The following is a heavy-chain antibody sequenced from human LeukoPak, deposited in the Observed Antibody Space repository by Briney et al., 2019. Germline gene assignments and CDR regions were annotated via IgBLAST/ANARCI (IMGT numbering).Heavy chain of an antibody. V-gene: IGHV3-11*01. D-gene: IGHD6-19*01. J-gene: IGHJ4*02. CDR1: GFTFSDYY. Sequence: GGSLRLSCAASGFTFSDYYMSWIRQAPGKGLEGVSYISNSGSTIYYADSVKGRFTISRDNAKNSLYLQMNSLRAEDTAVYYCARVWGRFITVAGPFDYWGQGTLVTVSS. CDR2: ISNSGSTI. CDR3: ARVWGRFITVAGPFDY.